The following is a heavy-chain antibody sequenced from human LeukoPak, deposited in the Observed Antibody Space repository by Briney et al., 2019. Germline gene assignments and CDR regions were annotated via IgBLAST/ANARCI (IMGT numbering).Heavy chain of an antibody. J-gene: IGHJ6*02. V-gene: IGHV1-69*01. CDR3: ARGVFTMVRGIYYYYGMDV. CDR2: IIPIFGTA. D-gene: IGHD3-10*01. CDR1: GGTFSSYA. Sequence: SVKVSCKASGGTFSSYAISWVRQAPGQGLEWMGGIIPIFGTANYAQKFQGRVTITADESTSTAYMELSSLRSEDTAVYYCARGVFTMVRGIYYYYGMDVWGQGTTVIVSS.